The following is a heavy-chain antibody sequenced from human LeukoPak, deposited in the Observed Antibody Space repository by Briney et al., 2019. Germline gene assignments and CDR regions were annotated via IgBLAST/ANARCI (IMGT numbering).Heavy chain of an antibody. Sequence: GGSLRLSCAASGFTFSSYSMNWVRQAPGKGLEWVSSISSSSSYIYYADSVKGRFTISRDNAKNSLYLQMNSLRAEDTAVYYCARGAPDTKYYDFWSGYSHSNYYYMDVWGKGTTVTVSS. CDR2: ISSSSSYI. CDR3: ARGAPDTKYYDFWSGYSHSNYYYMDV. CDR1: GFTFSSYS. V-gene: IGHV3-21*01. D-gene: IGHD3-3*01. J-gene: IGHJ6*03.